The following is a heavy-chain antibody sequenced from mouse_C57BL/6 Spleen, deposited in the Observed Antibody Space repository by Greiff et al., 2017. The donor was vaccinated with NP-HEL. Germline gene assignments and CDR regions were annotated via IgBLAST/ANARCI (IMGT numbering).Heavy chain of an antibody. CDR1: GFTFSDYY. J-gene: IGHJ2*01. CDR2: INYDGSST. Sequence: EVKLVESEGGLVQPGSSMKLSCTASGFTFSDYYMAWVRQVPEKGLEWVANINYDGSSTYYLDSLKSRFIISRDNAKNILYLQMSSLKSEDTATYYCARGGGITTARGYFDYWGQGTTLTVSS. V-gene: IGHV5-16*01. CDR3: ARGGGITTARGYFDY. D-gene: IGHD1-1*01.